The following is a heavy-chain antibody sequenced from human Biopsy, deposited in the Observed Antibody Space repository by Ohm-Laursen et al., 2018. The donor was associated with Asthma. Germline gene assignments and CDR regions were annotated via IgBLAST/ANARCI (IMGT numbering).Heavy chain of an antibody. Sequence: GSSVKVSCKASGYTFTSYALHWVRQAPGLRPEWMGRSNAGYGNTKYSQKFQGRLTITRDTSASTVYMELSALTSEDTAVYFCAGPDMGAAILRVGGQGTLVIVSS. J-gene: IGHJ4*02. D-gene: IGHD3-3*01. V-gene: IGHV1-3*01. CDR2: SNAGYGNT. CDR1: GYTFTSYA. CDR3: AGPDMGAAILRV.